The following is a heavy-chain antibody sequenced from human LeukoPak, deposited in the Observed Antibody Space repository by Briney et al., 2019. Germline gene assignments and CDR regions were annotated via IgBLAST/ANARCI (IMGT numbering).Heavy chain of an antibody. J-gene: IGHJ4*02. Sequence: GGSLRLSCAASGFTFSSYGMHWVRQAPGKGLEWVAVIWYDGSNKYYADSVKGRFTISRDNSKNTLYLQMNSLRAEDTAVYYCARDIGYSSSWREYYFDYWGQGTLVTVSS. CDR3: ARDIGYSSSWREYYFDY. CDR1: GFTFSSYG. V-gene: IGHV3-33*01. D-gene: IGHD6-13*01. CDR2: IWYDGSNK.